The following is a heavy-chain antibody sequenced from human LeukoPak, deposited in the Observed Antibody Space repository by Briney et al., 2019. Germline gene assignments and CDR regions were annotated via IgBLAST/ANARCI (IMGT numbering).Heavy chain of an antibody. D-gene: IGHD5-24*01. CDR3: AARPRMAPRFDY. V-gene: IGHV3-23*01. CDR1: GFTFSSYP. J-gene: IGHJ4*02. CDR2: ISNGGGSA. Sequence: GGSLRLSCAASGFTFSSYPMSWVRQAPGKGLQWVSAISNGGGSAYYADSVKGRFTISRDNSKSTLYLQMNSLRAEDTAIYYCAARPRMAPRFDYWGQGTLVTVSS.